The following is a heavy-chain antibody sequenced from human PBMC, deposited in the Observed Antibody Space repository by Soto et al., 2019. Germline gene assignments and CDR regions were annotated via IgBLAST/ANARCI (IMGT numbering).Heavy chain of an antibody. CDR3: AKAPILDDTAFYYGMDV. J-gene: IGHJ6*02. Sequence: PGGSLRLSCAASGFTFSSYAMSWVRQAPGKGLEWVSAISGSGGSTYYADSVKGRFTISRDNSKNTLYLQMNSLRAEDTAVYYCAKAPILDDTAFYYGMDVWGQGTTVTV. CDR2: ISGSGGST. D-gene: IGHD1-1*01. CDR1: GFTFSSYA. V-gene: IGHV3-23*01.